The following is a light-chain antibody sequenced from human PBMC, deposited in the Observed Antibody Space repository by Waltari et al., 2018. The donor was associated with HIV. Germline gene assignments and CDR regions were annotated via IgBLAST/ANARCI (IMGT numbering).Light chain of an antibody. Sequence: DIHMTQSPPTLTVSVGERVTMSCRASQNIGTKLAWYQQRPGKAPILILYETSTLVSGVPSRFSGSGSGTQFTLTIASLQPDDFAVYFFQQYETCCSFGRGTMLEV. CDR2: ETS. CDR3: QQYETCCS. CDR1: QNIGTK. J-gene: IGKJ2*01. V-gene: IGKV1-5*03.